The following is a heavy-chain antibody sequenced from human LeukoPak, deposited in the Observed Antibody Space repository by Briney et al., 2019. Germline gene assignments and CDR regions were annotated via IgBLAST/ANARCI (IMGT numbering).Heavy chain of an antibody. CDR1: GYTFTSYG. J-gene: IGHJ3*02. V-gene: IGHV1-18*01. CDR3: ARDRLPAAWRRALLDAFDI. D-gene: IGHD2-2*01. CDR2: ISAYNGNT. Sequence: ASVKVSCKASGYTFTSYGISWVRQAPGQGLEWMGWISAYNGNTNYAQKLQGRVTMTTDTSTSTAYMELRSLGSDDTAVYYCARDRLPAAWRRALLDAFDIWGQGTMVTVSS.